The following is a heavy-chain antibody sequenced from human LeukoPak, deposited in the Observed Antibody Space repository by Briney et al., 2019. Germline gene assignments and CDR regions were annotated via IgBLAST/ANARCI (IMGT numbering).Heavy chain of an antibody. D-gene: IGHD6-13*01. V-gene: IGHV3-21*01. J-gene: IGHJ6*03. Sequence: PGGSLRLSCAASGFTFSSYSMNWVRQAPGKGLEWVSSISSSSSYIYYADSVKGRFTISRDNAKNSLYLQMNSLRAEDTAVYYCARVVRYSSSSYYYYYMDVWGKGTTVTVSS. CDR1: GFTFSSYS. CDR2: ISSSSSYI. CDR3: ARVVRYSSSSYYYYYMDV.